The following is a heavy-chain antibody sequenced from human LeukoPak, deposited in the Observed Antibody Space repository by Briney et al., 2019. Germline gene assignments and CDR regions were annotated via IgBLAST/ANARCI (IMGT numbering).Heavy chain of an antibody. CDR1: GFTFSSYG. CDR2: ISSSGSTI. Sequence: GGSLRLACAASGFTFSSYGMNWVRQAPGKGLEWVSYISSSGSTIYYADSVKGRFTISRDNAKNSLYLQMNSLRAEDTAVYYCARVTRRRDGYNYGDYWGQGTLVTVSS. J-gene: IGHJ4*02. V-gene: IGHV3-48*03. CDR3: ARVTRRRDGYNYGDY. D-gene: IGHD5-24*01.